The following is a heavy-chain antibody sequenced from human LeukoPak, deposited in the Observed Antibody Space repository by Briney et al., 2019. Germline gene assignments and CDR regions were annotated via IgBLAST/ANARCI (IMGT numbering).Heavy chain of an antibody. J-gene: IGHJ4*02. V-gene: IGHV3-13*03. Sequence: GGSPRLSCAACEFTFSSYDIHWVRQVTRKGLEWVSAIGTAGDTYYPGSVKGQFTISRDNSKNTLYLQMNSLRAEDTAVYYCARGSDQANDYGDYWGQGTLVTVSS. CDR2: IGTAGDT. CDR3: ARGSDQANDYGDY. CDR1: EFTFSSYD.